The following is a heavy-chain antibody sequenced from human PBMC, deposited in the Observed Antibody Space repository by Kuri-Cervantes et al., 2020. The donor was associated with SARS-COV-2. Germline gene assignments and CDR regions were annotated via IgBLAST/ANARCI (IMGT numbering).Heavy chain of an antibody. CDR3: ARDQGWAPGSSDYFDY. D-gene: IGHD6-6*01. CDR2: IYYSGST. J-gene: IGHJ4*02. CDR1: GGSISSSSYY. V-gene: IGHV4-39*02. Sequence: SETLSLTCTVSGGSISSSSYYWGWIRQPPGKGLEWIGSIYYSGSTYYNPSLKSRVTISVDTSKNQFSLKLSSVTAADTAVYYCARDQGWAPGSSDYFDYWGQGTLVTVSS.